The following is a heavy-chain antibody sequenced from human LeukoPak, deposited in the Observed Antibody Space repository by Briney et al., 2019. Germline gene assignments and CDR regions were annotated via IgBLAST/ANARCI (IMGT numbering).Heavy chain of an antibody. CDR3: AKDLPDIVVVPAAMSDGGYYYYGMDV. CDR2: ISGSGGST. CDR1: GFTFSDYY. D-gene: IGHD2-2*01. Sequence: GGSLRLSCAASGFTFSDYYMSWIRQAPGKGLEWVSDISGSGGSTNYADSVKGRFTISRDNSKNTLYLQMNSLRAEDTAVYYCAKDLPDIVVVPAAMSDGGYYYYGMDVWGQGTTVTVSS. V-gene: IGHV3-23*01. J-gene: IGHJ6*02.